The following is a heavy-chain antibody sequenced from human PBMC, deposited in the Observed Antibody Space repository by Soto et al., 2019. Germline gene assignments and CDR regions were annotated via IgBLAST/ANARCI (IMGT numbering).Heavy chain of an antibody. J-gene: IGHJ4*02. D-gene: IGHD6-13*01. CDR1: GFTFSSYG. V-gene: IGHV3-33*01. CDR2: IWWAGSNK. CDR3: ASDRRRDLPWGIGDY. Sequence: QVQLVESGGGVVQPGRSLRLSCAASGFTFSSYGMHWVRQAPGKGLEWVAVIWWAGSNKYYAYSVKGRFTSSRDNSKNTLYLHMDSLRAEDTAVYYCASDRRRDLPWGIGDYWGQGSLVPVAS.